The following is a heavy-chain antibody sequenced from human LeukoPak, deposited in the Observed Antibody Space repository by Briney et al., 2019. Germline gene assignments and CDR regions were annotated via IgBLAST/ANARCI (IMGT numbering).Heavy chain of an antibody. D-gene: IGHD3-22*01. V-gene: IGHV3-11*04. J-gene: IGHJ5*02. Sequence: GGSLRLSCAASGFTFSDYYMSWIRQAPGKGLEWVSAISGSGSTIYYADSVKGRFTISRDNAKNSLYLQMNSLRAEDTAVYYCARVIDYYDNWFDPWGQGTLVTVSS. CDR2: ISGSGSTI. CDR3: ARVIDYYDNWFDP. CDR1: GFTFSDYY.